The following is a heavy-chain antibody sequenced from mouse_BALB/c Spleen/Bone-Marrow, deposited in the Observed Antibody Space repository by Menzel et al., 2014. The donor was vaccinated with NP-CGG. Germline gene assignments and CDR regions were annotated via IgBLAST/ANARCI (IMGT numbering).Heavy chain of an antibody. CDR2: INPSNGGT. Sequence: VQLQQSGAELVKPGASVKLSCKASDYTFTSYYMYWVKQRPGQGLEWIGEINPSNGGTNFNEKFKSKATLTVDKSSSTAYMQLSSLTFEDSAIYYCTRPYYGYVGYAYWGQGTQVAVSA. CDR3: TRPYYGYVGYAY. V-gene: IGHV1S81*02. D-gene: IGHD1-2*01. CDR1: DYTFTSYY. J-gene: IGHJ3*01.